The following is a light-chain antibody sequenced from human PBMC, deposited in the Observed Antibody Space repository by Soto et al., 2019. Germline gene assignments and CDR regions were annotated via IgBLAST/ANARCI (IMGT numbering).Light chain of an antibody. CDR2: AAS. V-gene: IGKV1-27*01. Sequence: DIQMTQSPSSLSASVGDRVTITCRATQDISNYLAWYQQKPGKVPNLLIYAASTLQAGVPSRFSGSGSGTAVTLTISSLQPEDVATYYCQKYNSAPPWTFGQGTKVEI. CDR3: QKYNSAPPWT. J-gene: IGKJ1*01. CDR1: QDISNY.